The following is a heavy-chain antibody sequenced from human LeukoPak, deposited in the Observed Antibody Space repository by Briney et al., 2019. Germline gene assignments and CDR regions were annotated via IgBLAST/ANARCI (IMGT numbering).Heavy chain of an antibody. CDR2: ISSSSSTI. D-gene: IGHD1-14*01. CDR1: GFTFSSYS. CDR3: AREEPGVYYYYGMDV. Sequence: GGSLRLSCAASGFTFSSYSMNWVRQAPGKGLEWVSYISSSSSTIYYADSVKGRFTISRDNAKNSLYLQMNSLRAEDTAVYYCAREEPGVYYYYGMDVWGQGTTVTVSS. V-gene: IGHV3-48*01. J-gene: IGHJ6*02.